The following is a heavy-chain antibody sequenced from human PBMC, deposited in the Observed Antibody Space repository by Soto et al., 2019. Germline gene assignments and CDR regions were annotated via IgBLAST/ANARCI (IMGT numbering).Heavy chain of an antibody. CDR3: AKDGILDGRGNYYFFDY. V-gene: IGHV3-30*18. CDR2: ISSDGSNK. D-gene: IGHD3-22*01. Sequence: GGSLRLSCAASGFTFSTYGMHWVRQAPSKGLEWVAVISSDGSNKYCADSVKGRFTLSRDNSKNTLYLQMSSLRTEDTAVYFCAKDGILDGRGNYYFFDYWGQGTLVTVSS. CDR1: GFTFSTYG. J-gene: IGHJ4*02.